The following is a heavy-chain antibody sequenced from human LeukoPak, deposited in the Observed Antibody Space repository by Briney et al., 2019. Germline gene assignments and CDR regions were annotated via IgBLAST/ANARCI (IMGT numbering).Heavy chain of an antibody. J-gene: IGHJ6*03. CDR3: AVRSSSSPFYYYYYMDV. CDR1: GGSIGSGDYF. CDR2: IYYSGST. V-gene: IGHV4-30-4*08. D-gene: IGHD6-6*01. Sequence: SXXLSLTCTVSGGSIGSGDYFWSWIRQPPGKGLEWIGYIYYSGSTYYNPSLKSRVTISVDTSKNQFSLKLSSVTAADTAVYYCAVRSSSSPFYYYYYMDVWGKGITVTVSS.